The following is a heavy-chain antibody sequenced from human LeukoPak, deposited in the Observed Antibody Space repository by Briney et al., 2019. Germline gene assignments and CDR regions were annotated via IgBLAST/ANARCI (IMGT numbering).Heavy chain of an antibody. V-gene: IGHV1-2*02. J-gene: IGHJ4*02. D-gene: IGHD4-17*01. CDR2: INPNSGGT. CDR1: GYTFTGYY. CDR3: ARLFYGDYVFDY. Sequence: ASVKVSCKASGYTFTGYYMHWVRQAPGQGLEWMGWINPNSGGTNYAQKFQGRVTMTRDTSISTAYMELSRLRYDDTAVYYCARLFYGDYVFDYWGQGTLVTVSS.